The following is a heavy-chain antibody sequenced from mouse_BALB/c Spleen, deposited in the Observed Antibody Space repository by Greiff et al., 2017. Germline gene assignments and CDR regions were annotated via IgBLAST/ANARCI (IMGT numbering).Heavy chain of an antibody. CDR1: GFSLTSYG. D-gene: IGHD1-1*01. J-gene: IGHJ4*01. V-gene: IGHV2-9*02. Sequence: VHLVESGPGLVAPSQSLSITCTVSGFSLTSYGVHWVRQPPGKGLEWLGVIWAGGSTNYNSALMSRLSISKDNSKSQVFLKMNSLQTDDTAMYYYAIKYYGRDYYAMDYWGQGTSVTVSS. CDR3: AIKYYGRDYYAMDY. CDR2: IWAGGST.